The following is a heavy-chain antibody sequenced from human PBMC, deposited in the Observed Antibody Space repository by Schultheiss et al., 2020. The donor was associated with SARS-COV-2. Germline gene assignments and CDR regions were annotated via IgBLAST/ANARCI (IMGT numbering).Heavy chain of an antibody. J-gene: IGHJ4*02. CDR3: ARAQWLRGDFDY. D-gene: IGHD5-12*01. CDR2: INHSGST. Sequence: SETLSLTCAVYGGPFSVYCWRWIRQPPGKGLEWIGEINHSGSTNYNPSLKSRVTISVDTSKNQFSLKLSSVTAADTAVYYCARAQWLRGDFDYWGQGTLVTVSS. CDR1: GGPFSVYC. V-gene: IGHV4-34*01.